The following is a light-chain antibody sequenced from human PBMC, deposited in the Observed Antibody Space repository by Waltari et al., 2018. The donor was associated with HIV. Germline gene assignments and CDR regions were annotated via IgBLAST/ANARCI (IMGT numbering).Light chain of an antibody. V-gene: IGKV1-27*01. CDR2: TAS. Sequence: DIQMTQSPSSLSASVGDRVTITCRASLGISNYLAWYQQKPGKVPKLLISTASTLQSGVPSRFSGSGSGTDFTLTSSSLQPEDASTYYCQQYKSVPLTFGGGTKVEI. CDR1: LGISNY. CDR3: QQYKSVPLT. J-gene: IGKJ4*01.